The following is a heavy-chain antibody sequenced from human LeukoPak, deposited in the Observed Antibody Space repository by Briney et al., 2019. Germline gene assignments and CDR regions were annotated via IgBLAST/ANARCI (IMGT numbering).Heavy chain of an antibody. CDR3: ARDLRPVGNWFDP. V-gene: IGHV3-48*04. J-gene: IGHJ5*02. Sequence: GGSLRLSCAASGFTFSSYSMNWVRQAPGKGLEWVSYISSSSSTIYYAGSVKGRFTISRDNAKNSLYLQMNSLRAEDTAVYYCARDLRPVGNWFDPWGQGTLVTVSS. CDR1: GFTFSSYS. CDR2: ISSSSSTI. D-gene: IGHD4-17*01.